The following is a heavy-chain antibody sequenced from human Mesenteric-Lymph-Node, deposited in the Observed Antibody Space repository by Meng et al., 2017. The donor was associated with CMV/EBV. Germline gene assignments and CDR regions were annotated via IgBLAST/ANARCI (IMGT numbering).Heavy chain of an antibody. CDR1: GFTFSSYG. J-gene: IGHJ4*02. D-gene: IGHD3-16*02. V-gene: IGHV3-30*02. CDR3: AKDGRVFVKD. Sequence: GGSLRLSCAAFGFTFSSYGMHWVRQAPGKGLEWVAFIRYDGSNNYYTDSVKGRFTISRDNSKKTLYLQMSSLRAEDTAVYYCAKDGRVFVKDWGQGTLVTVSS. CDR2: IRYDGSNN.